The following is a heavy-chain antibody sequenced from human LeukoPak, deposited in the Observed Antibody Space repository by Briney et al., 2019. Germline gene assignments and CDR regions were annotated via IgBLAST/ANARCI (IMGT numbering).Heavy chain of an antibody. CDR2: VYYSGST. J-gene: IGHJ4*02. V-gene: IGHV4-39*01. D-gene: IGHD2-8*01. CDR3: ARNVSAGYFDY. CDR1: GGSFTGTTYY. Sequence: PSETLSLTCSVSGGSFTGTTYYWAWIRQPPGKGPEWIGSVYYSGSTSYSPSLKSRVTISVDTSKKQFSLRLSSVSAADTAVYYCARNVSAGYFDYWGQGTLVTVSS.